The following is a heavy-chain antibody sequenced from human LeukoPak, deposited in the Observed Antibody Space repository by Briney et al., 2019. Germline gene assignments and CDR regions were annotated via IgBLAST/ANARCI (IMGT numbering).Heavy chain of an antibody. CDR1: GFTFSSYA. J-gene: IGHJ4*02. Sequence: PGRSLGLSCAASGFTFSSYAMHWVRQAPGKGLEWVAVISYDGSNKYYADSVKGRFTISRDNSKNTLYLQMNSLRAEDTAVYYCARVPAAMGKGYWGQGTLVTVSS. D-gene: IGHD2-2*01. V-gene: IGHV3-30*04. CDR2: ISYDGSNK. CDR3: ARVPAAMGKGY.